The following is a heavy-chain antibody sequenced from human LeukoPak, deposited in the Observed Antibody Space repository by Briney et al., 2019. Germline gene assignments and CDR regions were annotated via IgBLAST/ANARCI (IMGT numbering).Heavy chain of an antibody. D-gene: IGHD5-12*01. V-gene: IGHV4-4*07. CDR1: GGSISSDY. CDR3: ARGDTVATGLYDY. CDR2: IFTTGST. J-gene: IGHJ4*02. Sequence: SETLSLTCSVSGGSISSDYWSWIRQPAGRGLEWIGRIFTTGSTNYNPSLKSRVTISLDKSKNQFSLRLSSVTAAGTAVYYCARGDTVATGLYDYWGRGTLVTVSS.